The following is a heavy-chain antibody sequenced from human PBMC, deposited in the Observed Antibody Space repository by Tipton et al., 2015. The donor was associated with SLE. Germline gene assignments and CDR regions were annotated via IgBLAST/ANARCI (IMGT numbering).Heavy chain of an antibody. D-gene: IGHD3-22*01. CDR1: GGSISSSSYY. CDR3: ARVRTRDTSDVPVYFFDY. J-gene: IGHJ4*02. Sequence: TLSLTCTVSGGSISSSSYYWGWIRQPPGKGLEWIGSIYHSGTTYYNPSLKSRVTLSVDTSKTQFSLNLNSVTAADTAVYYCARVRTRDTSDVPVYFFDYWGQGTLVTVSP. V-gene: IGHV4-39*07. CDR2: IYHSGTT.